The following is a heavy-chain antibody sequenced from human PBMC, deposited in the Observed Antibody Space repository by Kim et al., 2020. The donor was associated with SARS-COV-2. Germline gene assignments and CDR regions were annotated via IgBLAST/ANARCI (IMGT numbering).Heavy chain of an antibody. D-gene: IGHD6-13*01. J-gene: IGHJ4*02. CDR3: ARTIGGAGRFSIDY. V-gene: IGHV3-30*04. CDR2: ISDDGSNK. CDR1: GFTFSNYA. Sequence: GGSLRLSCAASGFTFSNYAMHWVRQAPGKGLEWVAVISDDGSNKYYADSVKGRFTISRDNSKNTLYLQMNSLRAEDTAVYYCARTIGGAGRFSIDYWGQGTLVTVSS.